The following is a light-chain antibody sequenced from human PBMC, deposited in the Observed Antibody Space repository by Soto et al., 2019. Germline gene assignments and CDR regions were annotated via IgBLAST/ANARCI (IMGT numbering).Light chain of an antibody. CDR2: KAS. CDR3: QQYKDNWT. Sequence: DIQMTQSPSTLSASVGDRVTITCRASQSISSWLAWYQQKPGKAPKLLIYKASTLQSGVPSRFSGSGSGREFTLAISSLQPDDFATYYCQQYKDNWTFGQGTKVEIK. V-gene: IGKV1-5*03. J-gene: IGKJ1*01. CDR1: QSISSW.